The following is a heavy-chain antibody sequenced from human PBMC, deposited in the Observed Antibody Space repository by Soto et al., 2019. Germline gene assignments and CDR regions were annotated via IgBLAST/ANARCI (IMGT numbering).Heavy chain of an antibody. D-gene: IGHD1-26*01. V-gene: IGHV3-74*03. CDR3: ARGDRGAFDL. CDR1: GFTFSYYW. Sequence: EVQLVESGGGLVQPAESLRLSCAASGFTFSYYWMHWVRQAPGKGLVWVSRIHSDGSSTTYADSVKDRFTISRDNARNTLYLQMNSLRAEDTAVYYCARGDRGAFDLWGQGTVLTVSS. CDR2: IHSDGSST. J-gene: IGHJ3*01.